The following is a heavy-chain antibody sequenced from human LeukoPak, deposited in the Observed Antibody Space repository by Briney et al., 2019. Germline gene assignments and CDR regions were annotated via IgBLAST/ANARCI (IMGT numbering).Heavy chain of an antibody. J-gene: IGHJ5*02. CDR1: GYTFTGYY. D-gene: IGHD3-16*01. Sequence: GASVKVSCKASGYTFTGYYMHWVRQAPGQGLEWMGWINPNSGGTNYAQKFQGRVTMTRDTSISTAYMELSRLRSDDTAVYYCARQIRPKYNWFDPWGQGTLVTVSS. V-gene: IGHV1-2*02. CDR3: ARQIRPKYNWFDP. CDR2: INPNSGGT.